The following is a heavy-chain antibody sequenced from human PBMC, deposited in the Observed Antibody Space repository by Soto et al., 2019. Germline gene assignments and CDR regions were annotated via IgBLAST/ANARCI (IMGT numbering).Heavy chain of an antibody. V-gene: IGHV3-48*01. CDR3: AREYYYGSGILDY. Sequence: PGGSLRLSCAASGFTLISYAMSWVRQAPGKGLEWVSYISSSSGSTYYVDSVKGRFTISRDNAKNSLYLQMNSLRAEDTAVYYCAREYYYGSGILDYWGQGTLVTVSS. D-gene: IGHD3-10*01. J-gene: IGHJ4*02. CDR2: ISSSSGST. CDR1: GFTLISYA.